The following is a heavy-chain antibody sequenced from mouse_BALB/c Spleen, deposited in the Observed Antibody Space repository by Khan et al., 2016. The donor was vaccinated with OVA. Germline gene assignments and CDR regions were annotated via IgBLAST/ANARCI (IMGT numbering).Heavy chain of an antibody. V-gene: IGHV1S136*01. Sequence: EVQLQQSGPELVKPGASVKMSCTASGFTFTSYVMHWVKQTPGQGLEWLGYINPYNDGTKYNEKFHGKVTLTSDNSSSTASMELRSLTSAASAVFYWARTGNRYERIFDYWGQGTTLTVSS. CDR3: ARTGNRYERIFDY. CDR2: INPYNDGT. D-gene: IGHD2-14*01. J-gene: IGHJ2*01. CDR1: GFTFTSYV.